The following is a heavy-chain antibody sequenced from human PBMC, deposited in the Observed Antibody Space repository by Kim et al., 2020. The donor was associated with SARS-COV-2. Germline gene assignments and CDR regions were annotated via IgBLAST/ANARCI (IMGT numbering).Heavy chain of an antibody. V-gene: IGHV1-2*02. D-gene: IGHD5-18*01. J-gene: IGHJ6*01. CDR3: ARLGRDAMVTFYYYGMDV. CDR2: INPNSGGT. Sequence: ASVKVSCKASGYTFTGYYMHWVRQAPGQGLEWMGWINPNSGGTNYAQKFQGRVTMTRDTSISTAYMELSRLRSDDTAVYYCARLGRDAMVTFYYYGMDVWGQGTTVTVSS. CDR1: GYTFTGYY.